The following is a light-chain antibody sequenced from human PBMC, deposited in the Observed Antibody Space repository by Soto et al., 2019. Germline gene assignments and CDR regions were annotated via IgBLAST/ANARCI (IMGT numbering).Light chain of an antibody. CDR3: TSYTSSITYV. V-gene: IGLV2-14*01. J-gene: IGLJ1*01. Sequence: QAVVTQPASVSGSPGQSITISCTGTSSDVGGYNYVSWYQQHPGKAPKLMIYDVSNRPSGVSSRFSGSKSGNTASLTISGLQAEDEADYYCTSYTSSITYVFGTGTKVTVL. CDR2: DVS. CDR1: SSDVGGYNY.